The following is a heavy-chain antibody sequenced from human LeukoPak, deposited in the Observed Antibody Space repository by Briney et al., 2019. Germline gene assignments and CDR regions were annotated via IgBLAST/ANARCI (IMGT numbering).Heavy chain of an antibody. Sequence: PSETLSLTCTISGGSISTYYWTWIRQPPGKGLEWIGYIYYSGSTNYNPSLKSRVTISVDTSKNQFSLNLTSVTAADTAVYYCARGGIYYYVWGQGTLVTVSS. CDR1: GGSISTYY. V-gene: IGHV4-59*01. CDR2: IYYSGST. J-gene: IGHJ4*02. D-gene: IGHD3-10*02. CDR3: ARGGIYYYV.